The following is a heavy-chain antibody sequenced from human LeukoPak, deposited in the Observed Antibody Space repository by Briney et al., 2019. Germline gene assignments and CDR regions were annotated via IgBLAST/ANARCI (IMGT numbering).Heavy chain of an antibody. CDR2: IYYSGST. D-gene: IGHD3-22*01. Sequence: SETLSLTCTVSGGSISSYYWSWIRQPPGKGLEWVGYIYYSGSTNYNPSLKSRVTISVDTSKNQFSLKLSSVTAADTAVYYCAREYYDSSGYYHLARPFDPWGQGTLVTVSS. CDR1: GGSISSYY. CDR3: AREYYDSSGYYHLARPFDP. V-gene: IGHV4-59*01. J-gene: IGHJ5*02.